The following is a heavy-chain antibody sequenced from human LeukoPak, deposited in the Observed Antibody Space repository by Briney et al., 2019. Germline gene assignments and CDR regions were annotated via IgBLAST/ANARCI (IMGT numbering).Heavy chain of an antibody. CDR3: ATYDLSVAGPLDI. CDR1: GYSFTSYW. D-gene: IGHD6-19*01. V-gene: IGHV5-51*01. J-gene: IGHJ3*02. Sequence: GESLQISCQGSGYSFTSYWIGWVRQMPGKGLEWMGIIYPGDSDTRYSPSFQGQVTISADKSISTAYLQWSSLKASDTAMYYCATYDLSVAGPLDIWGQGTMVTVSS. CDR2: IYPGDSDT.